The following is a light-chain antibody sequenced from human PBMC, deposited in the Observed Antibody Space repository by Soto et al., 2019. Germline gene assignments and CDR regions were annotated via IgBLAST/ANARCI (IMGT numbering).Light chain of an antibody. CDR2: GAS. CDR1: QSVSSNF. V-gene: IGKV3-20*01. J-gene: IGKJ1*01. CDR3: QHYNSYSEA. Sequence: EIVLTQSPGTLSLSPGERATLSCRASQSVSSNFLAWYQEKPGQAPRLLIYGASRRATGFPARFSGSGSGTDFTLTISSLQPDDFATYYCQHYNSYSEAFGQGTKVDIK.